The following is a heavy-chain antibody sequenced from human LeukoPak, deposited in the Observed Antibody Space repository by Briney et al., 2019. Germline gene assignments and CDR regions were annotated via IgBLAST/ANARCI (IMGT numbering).Heavy chain of an antibody. D-gene: IGHD3-3*01. CDR3: ARDSSGGTYYDFWSGYYTDYYYYMDV. J-gene: IGHJ6*03. Sequence: SEALSLTCSVSGYSISSGYYWGWIRQAPDKGLEWIGTIYHSGNTHFNPSLRSRVTMSVDTSKNQFSLKLSSVTAADTAVYYCARDSSGGTYYDFWSGYYTDYYYYMDVWGKGTTVTVSS. CDR1: GYSISSGYY. CDR2: IYHSGNT. V-gene: IGHV4-38-2*02.